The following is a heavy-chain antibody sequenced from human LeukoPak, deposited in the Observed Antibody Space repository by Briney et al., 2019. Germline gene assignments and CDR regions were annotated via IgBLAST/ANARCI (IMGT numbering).Heavy chain of an antibody. Sequence: PSETLSLTCTVSGDSISSYYWSWIRQPPGKGLEWIGYIYYTGTTNYNPSLQSRVTISLDTSKNQFSLKLTSVTGADTAVYYCARGGSGFNWGQGTLVTVSS. D-gene: IGHD6-19*01. CDR3: ARGGSGFN. CDR1: GDSISSYY. CDR2: IYYTGTT. V-gene: IGHV4-59*01. J-gene: IGHJ4*02.